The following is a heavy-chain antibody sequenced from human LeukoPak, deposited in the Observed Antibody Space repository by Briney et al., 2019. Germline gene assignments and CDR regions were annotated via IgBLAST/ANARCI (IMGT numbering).Heavy chain of an antibody. J-gene: IGHJ6*03. D-gene: IGHD2-2*01. CDR3: AVGGTSSLIPMDV. V-gene: IGHV1-69*13. Sequence: ASVKVSCKASGGTFSTYAITWVRQAPGQGLEWMGGIIPIVDTANYAQKFQGRVTITADESTSTAYMELRSLRSDDAAVYYCAVGGTSSLIPMDVWGKGTTVTISS. CDR2: IIPIVDTA. CDR1: GGTFSTYA.